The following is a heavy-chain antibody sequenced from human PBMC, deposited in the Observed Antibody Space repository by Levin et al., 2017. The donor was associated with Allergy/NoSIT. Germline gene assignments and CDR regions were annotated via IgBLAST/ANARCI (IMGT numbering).Heavy chain of an antibody. CDR3: ARDLNRGFDP. CDR2: TYYRSKWYF. CDR1: GDSVSSNRAA. V-gene: IGHV6-1*01. Sequence: PSETLSLTCAISGDSVSSNRAAWIWIRQSPSRGLEWLGRTYYRSKWYFNYAVSVRSRITIIPDTSKNQYSLQLNSVTPEDTAVYYCARDLNRGFDPWGQGTLVTVSS. D-gene: IGHD1-14*01. J-gene: IGHJ5*02.